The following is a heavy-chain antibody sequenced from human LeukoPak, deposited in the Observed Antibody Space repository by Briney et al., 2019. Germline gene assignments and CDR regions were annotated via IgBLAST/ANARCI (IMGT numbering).Heavy chain of an antibody. V-gene: IGHV4-39*01. CDR3: ARPSRGAYNHDFDY. CDR2: IHYRGNT. Sequence: SETLSLTCSVSGGSISSSAYYWGWIRQPPGKGLEWIGSIHYRGNTYYNASLKRRVTISVDTSKNQFSLKLTSVTAADTAVYYCARPSRGAYNHDFDYWGQGTLVTVSS. J-gene: IGHJ4*02. D-gene: IGHD5-24*01. CDR1: GGSISSSAYY.